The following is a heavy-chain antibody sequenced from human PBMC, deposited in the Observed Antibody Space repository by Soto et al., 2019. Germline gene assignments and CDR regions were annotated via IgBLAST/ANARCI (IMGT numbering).Heavy chain of an antibody. CDR3: ARDQRAYYDILTVGFDP. J-gene: IGHJ5*02. V-gene: IGHV4-31*03. Sequence: PSETLSLTCTVSGGSISSSSYYWGWIRQPPGKGLEWIGYIYYSGSTYYNPSLKSRVTISVDTSKNQFSLKLSSVTAADTAVYYCARDQRAYYDILTVGFDPWGQGTLVTVSS. D-gene: IGHD3-9*01. CDR2: IYYSGST. CDR1: GGSISSSSYY.